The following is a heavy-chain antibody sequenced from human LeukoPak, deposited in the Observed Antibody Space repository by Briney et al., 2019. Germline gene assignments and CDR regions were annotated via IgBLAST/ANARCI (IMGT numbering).Heavy chain of an antibody. CDR3: ARDSTAGYYYYYGMDV. Sequence: SETLSLTCTVAGGSISSYYWSWIRQPAGKGLEWIGRIYTSGSTNYNPSLKSRVTMSVDTSKNQFSLKLSSVTAADTAVYYCARDSTAGYYYYYGMDVWGQGTTVTVSS. CDR2: IYTSGST. CDR1: GGSISSYY. J-gene: IGHJ6*02. V-gene: IGHV4-4*07.